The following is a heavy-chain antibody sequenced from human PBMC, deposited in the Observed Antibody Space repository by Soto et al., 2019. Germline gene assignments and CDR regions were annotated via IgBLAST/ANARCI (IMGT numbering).Heavy chain of an antibody. J-gene: IGHJ6*02. CDR2: VYYSGST. CDR1: GDSVNSNNVY. V-gene: IGHV4-31*03. Sequence: PSETLSLTCTVSGDSVNSNNVYWGWVRQHPGKGLEWIGYVYYSGSTYYNPSLKSRVTISVDTSKNQFSLKLSSVTAADTAVYYCARVSDDYRTYYYGMDVWGQGTTVTVSS. CDR3: ARVSDDYRTYYYGMDV. D-gene: IGHD4-4*01.